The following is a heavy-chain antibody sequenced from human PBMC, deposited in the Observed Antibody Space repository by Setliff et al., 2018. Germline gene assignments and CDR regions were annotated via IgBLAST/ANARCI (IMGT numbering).Heavy chain of an antibody. V-gene: IGHV4-59*08. J-gene: IGHJ6*03. Sequence: ASETLSLTCSVSGDPISDASICGWIRQPPGKGLEFIGYVYYNGAANYNPSLRSRATISLDASKNQFSLSLTSVTAADTAVYYCARVTGFFYVDAWGKGTTVTVSS. CDR1: GDPISDAS. CDR2: VYYNGAA. CDR3: ARVTGFFYVDA. D-gene: IGHD2-21*02.